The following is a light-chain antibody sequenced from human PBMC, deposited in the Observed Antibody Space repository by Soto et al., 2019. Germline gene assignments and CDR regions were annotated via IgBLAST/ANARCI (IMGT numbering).Light chain of an antibody. CDR1: QSVDTTF. Sequence: EIVLPQSPGSLSLSPGQRATLSCRASQSVDTTFFAWYQKTPGQAPRLLIQGASKRATGIPDRFSGSGSGTDFTLIISRLEPEDFAVYYCQQYMSAVEFGLGSKVEIK. J-gene: IGKJ1*01. CDR2: GAS. V-gene: IGKV3-20*01. CDR3: QQYMSAVE.